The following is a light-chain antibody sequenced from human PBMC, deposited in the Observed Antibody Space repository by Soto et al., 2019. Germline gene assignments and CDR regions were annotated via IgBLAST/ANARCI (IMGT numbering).Light chain of an antibody. CDR1: QSVSSSY. J-gene: IGKJ3*01. CDR2: GAS. Sequence: EIVLTQSPGTLSLSPGERATLSCRARQSVSSSYLAWYQQKPGQAPRLLIYGASSRATGIPDRFSGSGSGTDFTLTITSLQPDDFAIYYCQHYHGYPFTFGPGTKVDI. V-gene: IGKV3-20*01. CDR3: QHYHGYPFT.